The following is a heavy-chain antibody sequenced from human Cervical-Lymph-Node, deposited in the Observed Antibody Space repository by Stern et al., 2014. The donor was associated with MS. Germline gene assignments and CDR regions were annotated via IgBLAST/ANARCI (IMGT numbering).Heavy chain of an antibody. D-gene: IGHD2-15*01. CDR1: GGTFSSYA. CDR3: ARDGMDVVVVAATPSDGMDV. V-gene: IGHV1-69*01. J-gene: IGHJ6*02. Sequence: QVQLVQSGAEVKKPGSSVKVSCKASGGTFSSYAISWVRQAPGHGLEWMGGIIPIFGTANYAQKFQGRVTITADESTSTAYMELSSLRSEDTAVYYCARDGMDVVVVAATPSDGMDVWGQGTTVTVSS. CDR2: IIPIFGTA.